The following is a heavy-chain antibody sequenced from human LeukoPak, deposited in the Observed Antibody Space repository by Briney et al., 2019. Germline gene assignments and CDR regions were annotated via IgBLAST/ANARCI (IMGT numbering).Heavy chain of an antibody. V-gene: IGHV3-21*01. CDR1: GFSFSSYS. D-gene: IGHD1-26*01. CDR2: ISSSSSYI. CDR3: ARGYVGATTFDY. Sequence: NPGGSLRLSCAASGFSFSSYSMNWVRQAPGKGLEWVSSISSSSSYIYYADSVKGRFTISRDNAKNSLYLQMNSLRAEDTAVYYCARGYVGATTFDYWGQGTLVTVSS. J-gene: IGHJ4*02.